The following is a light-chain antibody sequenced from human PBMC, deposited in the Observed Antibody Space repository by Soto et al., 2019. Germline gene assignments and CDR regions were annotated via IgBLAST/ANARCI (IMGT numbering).Light chain of an antibody. CDR2: DVS. V-gene: IGLV2-11*01. CDR1: ASDVGGYSY. Sequence: QSVLTQPRSVSGSLGQSVTISCTGTASDVGGYSYVSWYQQHPGKVPKLIIYDVSKWPSGVPDRFSGSKSGNTASLTISGLQDEDEGDYYCCSYAGSYTFVFGTGTKVNVL. J-gene: IGLJ1*01. CDR3: CSYAGSYTFV.